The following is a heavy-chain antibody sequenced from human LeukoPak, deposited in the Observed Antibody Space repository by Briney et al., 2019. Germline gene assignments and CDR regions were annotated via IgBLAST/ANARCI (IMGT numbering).Heavy chain of an antibody. J-gene: IGHJ6*02. D-gene: IGHD5-18*01. CDR2: ISSSSNYV. Sequence: GGSLRLSCSASGFTFSSYNMNWVRQAPGKGLEWVSSISSSSNYVYFADSMKGRFTISRDNAKNSLYLQMSSLRAEDTAVYYCARGSGGYSYGPPYGMDVWGQGTTVTVSS. CDR3: ARGSGGYSYGPPYGMDV. V-gene: IGHV3-21*01. CDR1: GFTFSSYN.